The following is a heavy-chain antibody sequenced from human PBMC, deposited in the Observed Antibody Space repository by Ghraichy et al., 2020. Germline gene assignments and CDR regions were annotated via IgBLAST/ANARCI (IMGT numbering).Heavy chain of an antibody. D-gene: IGHD4-23*01. V-gene: IGHV4-31*03. CDR3: ARSYGGNSISWLYYFDY. CDR1: GGSISSGGYY. Sequence: SETLSLTCTVSGGSISSGGYYWSWIRQHPGKGLEWIGYIYYSGSTYYNPSLKSRVTISVDTSKNQFSLKLSSVTAADTAVYYCARSYGGNSISWLYYFDYWGQGTLVTVSS. J-gene: IGHJ4*02. CDR2: IYYSGST.